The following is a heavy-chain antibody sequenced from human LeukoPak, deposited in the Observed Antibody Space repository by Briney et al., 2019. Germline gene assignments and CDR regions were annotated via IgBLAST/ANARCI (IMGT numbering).Heavy chain of an antibody. J-gene: IGHJ2*01. CDR2: IYYSGST. CDR3: ARFDLSRPRYSDL. V-gene: IGHV4-59*08. CDR1: GGSINRYY. Sequence: PSETLSLTCTVSGGSINRYYWSWIRQPPGKGLEWIGYIYYSGSTSYNPSLKSRVTISVDTSKNQFSLKLSSVTAADTAVYYCARFDLSRPRYSDLWGRGTLVTVSS. D-gene: IGHD3-3*02.